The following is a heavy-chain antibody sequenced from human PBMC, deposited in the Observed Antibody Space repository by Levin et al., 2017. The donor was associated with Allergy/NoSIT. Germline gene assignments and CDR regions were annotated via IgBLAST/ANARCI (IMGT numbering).Heavy chain of an antibody. V-gene: IGHV7-4-1*02. Sequence: GESLKISCKASGYTFTSYAMNWVRQAPGQGLEWMGWINTNTGNPTYAQGFTGRFVFSLDTSVSTAYLQISSLKAEDTAVYYCARDVHSGYETIAVVDTGWFDPWGQGTLVTVSS. CDR3: ARDVHSGYETIAVVDTGWFDP. CDR2: INTNTGNP. J-gene: IGHJ5*02. CDR1: GYTFTSYA. D-gene: IGHD5-12*01.